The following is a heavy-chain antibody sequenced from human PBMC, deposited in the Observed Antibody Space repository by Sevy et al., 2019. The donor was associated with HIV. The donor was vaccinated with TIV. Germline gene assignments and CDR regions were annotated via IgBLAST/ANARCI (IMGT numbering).Heavy chain of an antibody. Sequence: SETLSLTCTVSGGSISSSNYYWGWIRQPPGQGLEWIANIYYTGSTYYNPSLKSRVTIFADTSKNQFSLKLSSVTAADTAVYYCARQMHYYDSAGYYHWDYWGQGTLVTVSS. V-gene: IGHV4-39*01. J-gene: IGHJ4*02. CDR3: ARQMHYYDSAGYYHWDY. CDR2: IYYTGST. CDR1: GGSISSSNYY. D-gene: IGHD3-22*01.